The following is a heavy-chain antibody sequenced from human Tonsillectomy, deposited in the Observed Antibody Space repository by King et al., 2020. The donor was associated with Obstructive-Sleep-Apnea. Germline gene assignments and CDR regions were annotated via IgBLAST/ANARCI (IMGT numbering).Heavy chain of an antibody. V-gene: IGHV4-31*03. J-gene: IGHJ6*02. CDR1: GDSISSGGHY. D-gene: IGHD5-12*01. CDR2: IYYSGST. Sequence: VQLQESGPGLVKPSQTLSLTCSVSGDSISSGGHYWIWIRQHPGKGLEWIGSIYYSGSTYYNPSLKSRFTISIDTSESQSSRKLSSVTAADPAVYYCAGTPPYSANDHSPVEEGYFFAMDVWGQGTTVTVSS. CDR3: AGTPPYSANDHSPVEEGYFFAMDV.